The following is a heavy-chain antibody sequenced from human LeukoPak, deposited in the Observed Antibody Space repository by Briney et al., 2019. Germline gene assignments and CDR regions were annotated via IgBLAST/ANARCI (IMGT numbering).Heavy chain of an antibody. J-gene: IGHJ3*02. Sequence: SETLSLTCTVSGGSISSGDYYWSWIRQPPGKGLEWIGYIYYSGSTYYNPSLKSRVTISVDTSKNQFSLKLSSVTAADTAVYYCARRDALGDLKGLYIWGQGTMITVSS. D-gene: IGHD3-10*01. CDR2: IYYSGST. V-gene: IGHV4-30-4*08. CDR1: GGSISSGDYY. CDR3: ARRDALGDLKGLYI.